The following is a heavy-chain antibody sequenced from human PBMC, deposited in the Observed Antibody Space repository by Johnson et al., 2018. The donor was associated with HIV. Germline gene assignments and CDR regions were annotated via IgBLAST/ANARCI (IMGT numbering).Heavy chain of an antibody. Sequence: VQLVESGGGLVQPGGSLRLSCTASGFIFNDYHMTWVRQAPGKGLEWVANINEDGSNKFYVDSVKGRFTISRDNAKNSLYLQMNSLRAEDTAVYYCARALYYYDSSGYSPGAFDIWGQGTMVTVSS. D-gene: IGHD3-22*01. V-gene: IGHV3-7*01. CDR1: GFIFNDYH. CDR2: INEDGSNK. CDR3: ARALYYYDSSGYSPGAFDI. J-gene: IGHJ3*02.